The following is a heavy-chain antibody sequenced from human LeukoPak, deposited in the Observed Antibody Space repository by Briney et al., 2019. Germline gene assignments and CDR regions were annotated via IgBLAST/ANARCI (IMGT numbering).Heavy chain of an antibody. D-gene: IGHD5-18*01. CDR2: IGNTET. J-gene: IGHJ4*02. V-gene: IGHV3-23*01. CDR3: AKDWIQFNRVFDCFDS. CDR1: GFTFSSYA. Sequence: GGSLRLSCVASGFTFSSYAMSWVRQAPGKGLEWVATIGNTETFYADSVTGRFTISRDNSKNTVNLQMNRLRVEDTAIYYCAKDWIQFNRVFDCFDSWGQGTLVTVSS.